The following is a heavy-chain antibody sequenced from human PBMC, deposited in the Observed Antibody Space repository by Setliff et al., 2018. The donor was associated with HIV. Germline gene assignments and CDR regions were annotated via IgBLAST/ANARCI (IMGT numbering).Heavy chain of an antibody. D-gene: IGHD6-19*01. CDR3: AKGKWLDNT. J-gene: IGHJ5*02. V-gene: IGHV3-23*01. CDR1: GFTFSSYA. CDR2: ISGSGDST. Sequence: PGGSLRLSCAASGFTFSSYAVTWVRQAPGKGLEWVSAISGSGDSTFYADSVQGRFTISRDNSKNTLYLQMNSLRAEDTAVYYCAKGKWLDNTWGQGTLVTVSS.